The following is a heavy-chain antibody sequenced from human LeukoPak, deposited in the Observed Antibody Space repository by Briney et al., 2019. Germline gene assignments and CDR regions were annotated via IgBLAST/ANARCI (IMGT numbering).Heavy chain of an antibody. Sequence: PGRSLRLSCAASGFTFSSYWMSWVRQAPGKGLEWVANIKQDGSEKYYVDSVKGRFTISRDNAKNSLYLQMNSLRAEDTAVYYCARVAYYDFWSGYLNYWGQGTLVTVSS. CDR2: IKQDGSEK. D-gene: IGHD3-3*01. J-gene: IGHJ4*02. CDR1: GFTFSSYW. V-gene: IGHV3-7*01. CDR3: ARVAYYDFWSGYLNY.